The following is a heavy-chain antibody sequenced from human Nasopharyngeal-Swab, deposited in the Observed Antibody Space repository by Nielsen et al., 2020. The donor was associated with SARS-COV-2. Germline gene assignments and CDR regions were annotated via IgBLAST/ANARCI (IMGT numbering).Heavy chain of an antibody. CDR2: INPGSGGT. V-gene: IGHV1-46*02. CDR1: GYTFNNYY. CDR3: ARRGRCSGSSCDMDV. J-gene: IGHJ6*02. D-gene: IGHD2-2*01. Sequence: ASVKGSCNASGYTFNNYYIHWVRQAPGQGLEWMGMINPGSGGTTYAQKFQGRVTMTRDTSTSTVFMDLSSLRSEDTAVYYCARRGRCSGSSCDMDVWGQGTTVTVSS.